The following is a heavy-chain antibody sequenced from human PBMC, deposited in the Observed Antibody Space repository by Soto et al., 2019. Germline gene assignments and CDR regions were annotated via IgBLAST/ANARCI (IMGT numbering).Heavy chain of an antibody. CDR1: GYTFTSYD. Sequence: ASVKVSCKASGYTFTSYDINWVRQATGQGLEWMGWMNPNSGNTGYAQKFQGRVTMTRNTSISTAYMELSSLRSEDTAVYYCAISYCSSTSCSSDDAFDIGGQGTMGTVSS. CDR2: MNPNSGNT. CDR3: AISYCSSTSCSSDDAFDI. V-gene: IGHV1-8*01. J-gene: IGHJ3*02. D-gene: IGHD2-2*01.